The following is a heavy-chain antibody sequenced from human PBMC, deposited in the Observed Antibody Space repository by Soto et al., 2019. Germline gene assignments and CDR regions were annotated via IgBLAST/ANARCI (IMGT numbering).Heavy chain of an antibody. Sequence: GGSLRLSCFGSGFSFSDYWVTWVRQVPGQGPEWVANINTDGNERYYVDFAEGRFSISRDNAKRSVYLEMNRLRADDTAVYFCARDEPHYYAAGSYKHWGRGTLVTVSS. J-gene: IGHJ4*02. CDR3: ARDEPHYYAAGSYKH. CDR2: INTDGNER. D-gene: IGHD3-16*01. V-gene: IGHV3-7*01. CDR1: GFSFSDYW.